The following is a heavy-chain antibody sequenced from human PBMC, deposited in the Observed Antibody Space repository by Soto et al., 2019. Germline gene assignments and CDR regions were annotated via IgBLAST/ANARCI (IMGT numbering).Heavy chain of an antibody. Sequence: QVQLQESGPGLVKPSGTLSLTCAVSGGSISSSNWWSWVRQPPGEGLEWIGEIYHSGSTNYNPSLKSRVTISVDKSKNQFSLKLNSVTAADTAVYYCARWVVVAATPYNWFDPWGQGTLVTVSS. J-gene: IGHJ5*02. CDR1: GGSISSSNW. V-gene: IGHV4-4*02. D-gene: IGHD2-15*01. CDR2: IYHSGST. CDR3: ARWVVVAATPYNWFDP.